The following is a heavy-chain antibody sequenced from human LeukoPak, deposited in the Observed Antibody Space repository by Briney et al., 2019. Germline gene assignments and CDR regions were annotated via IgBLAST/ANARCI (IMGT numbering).Heavy chain of an antibody. J-gene: IGHJ4*02. Sequence: GASVKVSCKVSGYTLTELSMHWVRQAPGKGLEWMGGFDPEDGETIYAQKFQGRVTMTEDTSTDTAYMELSSLRSEDAAVYYCATVMGYYGDTNFDYWGQGTLVTVSS. CDR1: GYTLTELS. CDR3: ATVMGYYGDTNFDY. V-gene: IGHV1-24*01. CDR2: FDPEDGET. D-gene: IGHD4-17*01.